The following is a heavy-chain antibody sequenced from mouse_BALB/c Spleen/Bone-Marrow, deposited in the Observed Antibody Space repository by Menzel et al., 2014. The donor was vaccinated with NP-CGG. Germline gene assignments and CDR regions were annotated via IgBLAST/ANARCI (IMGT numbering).Heavy chain of an antibody. V-gene: IGHV5-17*02. CDR2: ISGGSSTI. Sequence: EVQGVESGGGLVQPGGSRKLSCAASGFTFSSFGMHWVRQAPEKGLEWVAYISGGSSTIYHADTVKGRFTISRDNPKNXLFLQMTSLRSEDTAMYYCARGVYGYVKYAMDYWGQGTSVTVSS. CDR1: GFTFSSFG. J-gene: IGHJ4*01. CDR3: ARGVYGYVKYAMDY. D-gene: IGHD1-2*01.